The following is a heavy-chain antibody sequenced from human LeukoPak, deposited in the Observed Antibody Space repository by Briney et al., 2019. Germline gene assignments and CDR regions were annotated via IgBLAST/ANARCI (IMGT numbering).Heavy chain of an antibody. Sequence: TGGSLRLSCAVSGFTFSNYAMHWVRQAPGKGLEWVAVISDDGSNKYYGDSVKGRFTISRDNSKNTVYLQMNSLRAEDTAVYYCAKDRYSSGWYSDFDYWGQGTLVTVSS. CDR1: GFTFSNYA. CDR2: ISDDGSNK. V-gene: IGHV3-30*18. J-gene: IGHJ4*02. D-gene: IGHD6-19*01. CDR3: AKDRYSSGWYSDFDY.